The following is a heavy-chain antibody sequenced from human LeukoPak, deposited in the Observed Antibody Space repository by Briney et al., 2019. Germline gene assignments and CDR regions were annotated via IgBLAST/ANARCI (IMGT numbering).Heavy chain of an antibody. J-gene: IGHJ4*02. CDR2: IIPIFGTT. Sequence: SVKVSCKTSGGTFSSYAITWVRQTPGQGLEWMGGIIPIFGTTNYAQKFQGRVTMTRNTSISTAYMELSSLRYEDTAVYYCATDYTGYSLDYWGQGTLVTVSS. CDR3: ATDYTGYSLDY. V-gene: IGHV1-69*05. D-gene: IGHD2-15*01. CDR1: GGTFSSYA.